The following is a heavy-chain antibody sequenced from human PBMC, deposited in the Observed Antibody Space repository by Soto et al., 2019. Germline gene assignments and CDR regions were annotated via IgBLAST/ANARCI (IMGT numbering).Heavy chain of an antibody. CDR3: ARVMGVASGGPLDF. V-gene: IGHV4-4*02. Sequence: QVQLQESGPGLVKPSGTLSLTCAVSGASISSSNWWTWVRRPPGQGLEWIGEIYPSGNTNYNPSLGSQVNISLDKAKNQFSLKVMSVTAADTAIYYCARVMGVASGGPLDFWGQGTLVTVSS. CDR1: GASISSSNW. CDR2: IYPSGNT. J-gene: IGHJ4*02. D-gene: IGHD2-15*01.